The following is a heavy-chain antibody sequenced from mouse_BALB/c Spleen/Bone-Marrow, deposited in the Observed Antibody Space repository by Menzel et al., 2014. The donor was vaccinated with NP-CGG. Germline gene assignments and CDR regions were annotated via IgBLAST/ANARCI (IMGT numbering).Heavy chain of an antibody. J-gene: IGHJ2*01. D-gene: IGHD3-3*01. V-gene: IGHV3-2*02. CDR1: GYSITSDYV. CDR2: ISYSGST. CDR3: TRGTGFDY. Sequence: EVQLVESGPGLVKPSQSLSLTCTVTGYSITSDYVWNWVRQFSGNKLEWMGYISYSGSTSYNPSLRSRISITRDTSKNQFFLQLNSVTTEDTATYYCTRGTGFDYWGQGTALTVSS.